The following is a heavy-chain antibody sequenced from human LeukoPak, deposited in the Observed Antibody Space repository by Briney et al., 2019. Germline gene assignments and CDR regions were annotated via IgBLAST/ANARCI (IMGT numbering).Heavy chain of an antibody. V-gene: IGHV4-59*08. CDR3: ARHLAILSGFDY. J-gene: IGHJ4*02. CDR2: IYYSGST. D-gene: IGHD2/OR15-2a*01. Sequence: SETLSLTCTVSGGSISSYYWSWTRQPPGKGLEWIGYIYYSGSTNYNPSLKSRVTISVDTSKNQFSLKLSYVTAADTAVYYCARHLAILSGFDYWGQGTLVTVSS. CDR1: GGSISSYY.